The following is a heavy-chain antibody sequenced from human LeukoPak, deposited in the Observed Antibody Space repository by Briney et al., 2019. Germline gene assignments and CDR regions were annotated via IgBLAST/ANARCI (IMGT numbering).Heavy chain of an antibody. CDR2: ISGSGGST. D-gene: IGHD2-2*02. CDR3: AKDQGYCSSTSCYTGLGFDY. CDR1: GITFSSYA. Sequence: GGSLRLSCAASGITFSSYAMSWVRQAPGKGLEWVSAISGSGGSTYYADSVKGRFTISRDNSKNTLYLQMNSLRAEDTAVYYCAKDQGYCSSTSCYTGLGFDYWGQGTLVTVSS. V-gene: IGHV3-23*01. J-gene: IGHJ4*02.